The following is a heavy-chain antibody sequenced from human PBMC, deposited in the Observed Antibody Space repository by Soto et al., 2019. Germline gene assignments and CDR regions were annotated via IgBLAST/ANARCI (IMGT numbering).Heavy chain of an antibody. V-gene: IGHV5-51*01. Sequence: GESLKSSGNGSGYNFANYWIGWVRQMPGKGLEWMGMIFPGDSDTKNSPSLQGQITMSVDKSDSSAYLQWRSLKASGTAMYYCAAGYTTGPDAFDIWGQGTMVTVSS. CDR3: AAGYTTGPDAFDI. CDR1: GYNFANYW. J-gene: IGHJ3*02. D-gene: IGHD6-13*01. CDR2: IFPGDSDT.